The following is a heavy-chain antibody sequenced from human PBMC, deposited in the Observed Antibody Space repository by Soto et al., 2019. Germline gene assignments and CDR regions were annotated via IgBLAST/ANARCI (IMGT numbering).Heavy chain of an antibody. CDR2: IHFSGET. V-gene: IGHV4-31*01. Sequence: QVQLQESGPGLMKPSQTLSLTCTVSGASIGRGGYYWTWIRQHPGKALEWMGHIHFSGETNYNPSLRGLLTMSIDTSTNQFALNLAAVPAADTAMYYCARDQGGDLDYWGQGTLVTVSS. D-gene: IGHD2-21*01. J-gene: IGHJ4*02. CDR1: GASIGRGGYY. CDR3: ARDQGGDLDY.